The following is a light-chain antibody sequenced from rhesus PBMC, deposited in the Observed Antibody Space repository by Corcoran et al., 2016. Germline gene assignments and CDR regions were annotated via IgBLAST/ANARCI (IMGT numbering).Light chain of an antibody. CDR3: QHSFGPPYS. V-gene: IGKV1-74*01. CDR1: EDLKDS. J-gene: IGKJ2*01. Sequence: DIQMTQSPSSLSASVGDRVTITCRASEDLKDSLNWYQQKPGKAPALLIDKAYTLRSGVPSRFSGSGSGTDYTFTISGLQSEDVASYFCQHSFGPPYSFGQGTRVEIK. CDR2: KAY.